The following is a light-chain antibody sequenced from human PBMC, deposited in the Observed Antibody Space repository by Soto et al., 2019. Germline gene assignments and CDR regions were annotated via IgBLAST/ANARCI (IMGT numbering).Light chain of an antibody. CDR3: QQGFTAPPWT. V-gene: IGKV1-39*01. J-gene: IGKJ1*01. CDR1: QTINTY. Sequence: DIQMTQSPSSLSSSVGDRVTITCRSSQTINTYLNWYQQRPGRAPKLLIYDTSSLQSGVPSRFSGSGSGTVFTLTISSLQPADLATYYCQQGFTAPPWTFGQGTKVELK. CDR2: DTS.